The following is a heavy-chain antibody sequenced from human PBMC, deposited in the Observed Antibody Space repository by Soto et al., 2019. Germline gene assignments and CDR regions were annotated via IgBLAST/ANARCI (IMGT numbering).Heavy chain of an antibody. D-gene: IGHD3-3*01. CDR1: GFPFNTFT. J-gene: IGHJ4*02. Sequence: GGSLRVSCVGSGFPFNTFTMSWVRQAPGEGLESVSAINAGGGNTHYADSVKGRFTISRDNPKNTLYLQMDSLRAEDTAVYYCAKHTYSDFWPGHYYYLDFWGQGTLVTVSS. CDR2: INAGGGNT. CDR3: AKHTYSDFWPGHYYYLDF. V-gene: IGHV3-23*01.